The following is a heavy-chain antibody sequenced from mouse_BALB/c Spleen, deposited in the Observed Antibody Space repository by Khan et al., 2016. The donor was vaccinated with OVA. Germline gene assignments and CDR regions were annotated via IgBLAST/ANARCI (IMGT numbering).Heavy chain of an antibody. J-gene: IGHJ2*01. CDR3: ARIKKIVATYFDY. V-gene: IGHV1S81*02. CDR2: TNPTNGRT. CDR1: GYTFTSYW. D-gene: IGHD1-1*01. Sequence: QVQLQQSGAELVKAGASVKMSCKASGYTFTSYWMHWVKQRLGQGLEWFADTNPTNGRTYYNEKFKSKATLTVDKSSSTAYMLLSGPTFEDSAVYYCARIKKIVATYFDYWGQGTTLTVSS.